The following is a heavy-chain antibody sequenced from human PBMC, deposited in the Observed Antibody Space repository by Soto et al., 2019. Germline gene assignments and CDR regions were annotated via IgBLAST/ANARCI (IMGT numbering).Heavy chain of an antibody. CDR2: ISYDGNKK. Sequence: QVQLVESGGGVDQPGRSLRLSCVASGFTFSNSAMHWVRQAPGKGLEWVAVISYDGNKKYYADSVKGRFSISRDKSENTLYLQVDSLRAEDTAVYYCTSPRIWDIVLVPAPPEHDYWGQGTLVTVSS. V-gene: IGHV3-30-3*01. CDR3: TSPRIWDIVLVPAPPEHDY. D-gene: IGHD2-2*01. CDR1: GFTFSNSA. J-gene: IGHJ4*02.